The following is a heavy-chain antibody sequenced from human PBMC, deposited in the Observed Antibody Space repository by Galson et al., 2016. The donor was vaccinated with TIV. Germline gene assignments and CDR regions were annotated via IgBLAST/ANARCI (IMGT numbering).Heavy chain of an antibody. CDR1: RFIFSNYA. CDR2: ISGSGDNT. J-gene: IGHJ3*02. D-gene: IGHD1-1*01. Sequence: SLRLSCAAPRFIFSNYAMNWVRQAPGKGLEWVSGISGSGDNTYYADSVKGRFTISRDNSKNTVYLQMNRLRAGETAVYYCAKEETVAAYDIWGQGTMVTVSS. CDR3: AKEETVAAYDI. V-gene: IGHV3-23*01.